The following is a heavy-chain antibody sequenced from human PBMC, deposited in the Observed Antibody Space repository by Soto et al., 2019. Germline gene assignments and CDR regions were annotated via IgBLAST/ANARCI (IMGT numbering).Heavy chain of an antibody. CDR2: IIPIFGTA. Sequence: APVKGSCKASGGTFSSYAISWVRQAPGQGLDWMGGIIPIFGTANCAQKFQGGVTITADKSTSTAYRELSSLRSEDTAVYYCEIDTFYCSGGSCYDYYYYGMDVWGQGTTVTVSS. J-gene: IGHJ6*02. D-gene: IGHD2-15*01. CDR3: EIDTFYCSGGSCYDYYYYGMDV. CDR1: GGTFSSYA. V-gene: IGHV1-69*06.